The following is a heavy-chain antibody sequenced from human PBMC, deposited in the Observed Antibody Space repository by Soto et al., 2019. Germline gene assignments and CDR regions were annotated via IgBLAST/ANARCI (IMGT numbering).Heavy chain of an antibody. Sequence: EVQLLESGGGLVQPGGSLRLSCAASGFTFSSYAMSWVRQAPGKGLEWVSAISGSGGTTYYADSVKGRFTFSRDNSKIPLYLQMNSLRAQETAVYYCAKTAYGWFRAFDIWGQGTMVTVSS. D-gene: IGHD6-19*01. CDR2: ISGSGGTT. CDR1: GFTFSSYA. V-gene: IGHV3-23*01. J-gene: IGHJ3*02. CDR3: AKTAYGWFRAFDI.